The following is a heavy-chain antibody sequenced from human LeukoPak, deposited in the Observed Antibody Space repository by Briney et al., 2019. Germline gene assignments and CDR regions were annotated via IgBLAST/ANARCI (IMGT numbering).Heavy chain of an antibody. J-gene: IGHJ3*02. Sequence: SETLSLTCTVSGGSISSNSYYWGWIRQPPGKGLEWIGTIYYSGSTYYNPSLKSRVTISVDTSKNQFSLKLSSVTAADTAVYYCARSGCSGGSCYSQRGAFDIWGQGTMVTVSS. CDR2: IYYSGST. V-gene: IGHV4-39*07. D-gene: IGHD2-15*01. CDR3: ARSGCSGGSCYSQRGAFDI. CDR1: GGSISSNSYY.